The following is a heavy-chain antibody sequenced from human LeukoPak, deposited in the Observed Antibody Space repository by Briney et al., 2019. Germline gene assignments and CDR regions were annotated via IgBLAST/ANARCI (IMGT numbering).Heavy chain of an antibody. Sequence: PGGSLRLSCAASGFTFSSYAMHWVRQAPGKGLEWVAVISYDGSNKYYADSVKGRFTISRDNSKNTLYLQMNSLRAEDTAVYYCAKVLVAAAGKPYYFDYWGQGTLVTVSS. D-gene: IGHD6-13*01. V-gene: IGHV3-30-3*01. CDR2: ISYDGSNK. CDR1: GFTFSSYA. J-gene: IGHJ4*02. CDR3: AKVLVAAAGKPYYFDY.